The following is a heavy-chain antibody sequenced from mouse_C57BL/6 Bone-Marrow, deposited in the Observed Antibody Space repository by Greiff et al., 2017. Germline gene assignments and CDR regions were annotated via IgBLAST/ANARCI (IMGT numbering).Heavy chain of an antibody. CDR1: GYSFTSYY. J-gene: IGHJ4*01. D-gene: IGHD2-2*01. V-gene: IGHV1-66*01. Sequence: VQLQQSGPELVKPGASVKISCKASGYSFTSYYIHWVKQRPGQGLEWIGWIYPGSGNTKYNEKFKGKATLTADTSSSTAYMQLSSLTSEDSAVYNWARLLDGYDEMDYWGKGTSVTVSS. CDR3: ARLLDGYDEMDY. CDR2: IYPGSGNT.